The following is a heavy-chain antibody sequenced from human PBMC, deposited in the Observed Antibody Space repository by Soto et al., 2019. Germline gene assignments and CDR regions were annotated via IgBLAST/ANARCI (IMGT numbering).Heavy chain of an antibody. CDR3: ARVYSGSYYEFDY. CDR2: IYHSGST. CDR1: GGSISSSNW. Sequence: SETLSLTCAVSGGSISSSNWWSWVRQPPGKGLEWIGEIYHSGSTNYNPSLKSRVTISVDTSKNQFSLKLSSVTAADTAVYYCARVYSGSYYEFDYWGQGTLVTVSS. D-gene: IGHD1-26*01. V-gene: IGHV4-4*02. J-gene: IGHJ4*02.